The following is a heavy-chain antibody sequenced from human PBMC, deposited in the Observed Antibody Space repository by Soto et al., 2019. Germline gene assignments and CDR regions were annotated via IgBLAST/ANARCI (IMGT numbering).Heavy chain of an antibody. Sequence: KTSETLSLTCTVSGGSISSGDYYWSWIRQPPGKGLEWIGYIYYSGSTNYNPSLKSRVTISVDTSKNQFSLELSSVTAADTAVYYCALSGYDLGSFDYWGQGTLVTVSS. D-gene: IGHD5-12*01. CDR1: GGSISSGDYY. CDR3: ALSGYDLGSFDY. CDR2: IYYSGST. V-gene: IGHV4-61*08. J-gene: IGHJ4*02.